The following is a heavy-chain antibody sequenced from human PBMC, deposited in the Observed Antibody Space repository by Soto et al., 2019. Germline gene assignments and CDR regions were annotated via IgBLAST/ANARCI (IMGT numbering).Heavy chain of an antibody. J-gene: IGHJ4*02. D-gene: IGHD6-13*01. Sequence: QVQLQESGPGLVKPSQTLSLTCSVSGGSGTSISSGGYYWGWIRQYPGKGLEWIGYIYYSGNTYYNPSLESRVTIALDMSKNQFSLKVSSVTAADTAVYYCARGQQHLAADYWGQGTLVTVSS. CDR2: IYYSGNT. CDR3: ARGQQHLAADY. CDR1: GGSGTSISSGGYY. V-gene: IGHV4-31*03.